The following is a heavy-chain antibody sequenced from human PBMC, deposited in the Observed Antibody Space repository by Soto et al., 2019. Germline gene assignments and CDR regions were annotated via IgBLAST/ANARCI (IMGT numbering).Heavy chain of an antibody. CDR2: ISAYNGNT. CDR1: GYTLTTYG. Sequence: QVQLVQSGAEVKKPGASVKVSCKASGYTLTTYGISWVRQAPGQGLEWMGWISAYNGNTISAQKFQGRVTMTTDTATSTAYMEVTNLRSDDTAVYYCARDPADGGYDRSGYYYDSYGTDVWGQGTTVTVSS. V-gene: IGHV1-18*04. J-gene: IGHJ6*02. D-gene: IGHD3-22*01. CDR3: ARDPADGGYDRSGYYYDSYGTDV.